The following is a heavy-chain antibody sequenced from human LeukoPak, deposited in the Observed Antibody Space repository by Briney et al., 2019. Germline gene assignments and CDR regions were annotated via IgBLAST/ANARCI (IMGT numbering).Heavy chain of an antibody. CDR1: GFTASSNY. J-gene: IGHJ5*02. V-gene: IGHV3-53*04. Sequence: GGSLRLSCAVSGFTASSNYMSWVRQAPGKGLEWVSVIYSDDRTYYADSVKGRFTISRHTSKKTLYLQMNSLRAEDTAVYYCAREYSSSYWFDPWGQGTLVTVSS. CDR2: IYSDDRT. CDR3: AREYSSSYWFDP. D-gene: IGHD6-6*01.